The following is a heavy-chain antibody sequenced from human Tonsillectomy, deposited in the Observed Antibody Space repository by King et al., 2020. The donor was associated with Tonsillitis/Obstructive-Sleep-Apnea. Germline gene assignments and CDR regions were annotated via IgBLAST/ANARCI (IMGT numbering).Heavy chain of an antibody. V-gene: IGHV3-49*04. J-gene: IGHJ6*03. CDR2: IRSKAYGGTT. CDR3: TRVGDIFGVVADYYYYMDV. D-gene: IGHD3-3*01. Sequence: VQLVESGGGLVQPGRSLRLSCTASGFTFGDYAMSWVRQAPGKGLEWVGFIRSKAYGGTTEYAASVKGRFTISRDDPKSIAYVQMNSLKTEDTAVYYCTRVGDIFGVVADYYYYMDVWGKGTTVTVSS. CDR1: GFTFGDYA.